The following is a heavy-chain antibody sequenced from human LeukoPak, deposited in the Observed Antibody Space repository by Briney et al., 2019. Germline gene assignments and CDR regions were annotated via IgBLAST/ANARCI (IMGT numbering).Heavy chain of an antibody. CDR3: ARGSNWGDY. J-gene: IGHJ4*02. CDR1: GGSISDYY. CDR2: FSNSGTT. D-gene: IGHD7-27*01. V-gene: IGHV4-59*12. Sequence: SKTLSLTCTVSGGSISDYYWSWIRQPPGKGLEWIGYFSNSGTTNQNPSLKSRVTMSVDTSKNQFSLKLSSVTAADTAVYYCARGSNWGDYWGQGALVTVSS.